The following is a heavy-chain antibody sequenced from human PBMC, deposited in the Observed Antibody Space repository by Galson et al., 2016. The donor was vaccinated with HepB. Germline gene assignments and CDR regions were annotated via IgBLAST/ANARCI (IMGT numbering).Heavy chain of an antibody. V-gene: IGHV4-34*01. CDR2: INQSGST. Sequence: SETLSLTCAVSGGSFNDYYWNWIRQPPGKGLEWIGEINQSGSTHYNPSLKTRVTISVDTSENKLSLKLSFVTAADTAVYYCARNVHGFDIWGQGTMVTVSS. CDR1: GGSFNDYY. CDR3: ARNVHGFDI. J-gene: IGHJ3*02.